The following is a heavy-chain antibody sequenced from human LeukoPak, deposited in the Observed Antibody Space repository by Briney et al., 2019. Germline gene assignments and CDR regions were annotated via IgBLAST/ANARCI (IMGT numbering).Heavy chain of an antibody. V-gene: IGHV3-23*01. J-gene: IGHJ4*02. CDR3: ARFLSGYSYGFDY. Sequence: GGSLRLSCAASGFTFSSYAMSWVRQAPGKGLEWVSAISGSGGSTYYADSVKGRFTISRDNSKNTLYLQMNSLRAEDTAVYYCARFLSGYSYGFDYWGQGTLVTVSS. CDR2: ISGSGGST. D-gene: IGHD5-18*01. CDR1: GFTFSSYA.